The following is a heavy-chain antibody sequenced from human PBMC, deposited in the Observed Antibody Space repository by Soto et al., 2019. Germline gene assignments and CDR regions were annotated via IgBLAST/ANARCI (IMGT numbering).Heavy chain of an antibody. CDR1: GFTFSSYG. J-gene: IGHJ1*01. Sequence: ESGGGVVQPGRSLRLSCAASGFTFSSYGMHWVRQAPGKGLEWVAVISYDGSNKYYADSVKGRFTISRDNSKNTLYLQMNSLRAEDTAVYYCAKAPKGVAAAGTGYFQHWGQGTLVTVSS. V-gene: IGHV3-30*18. CDR3: AKAPKGVAAAGTGYFQH. CDR2: ISYDGSNK. D-gene: IGHD6-13*01.